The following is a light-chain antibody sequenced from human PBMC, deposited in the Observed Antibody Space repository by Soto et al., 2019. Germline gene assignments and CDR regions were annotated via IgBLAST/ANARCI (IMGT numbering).Light chain of an antibody. J-gene: IGKJ3*01. CDR3: QQYSSYPLT. CDR2: EAS. CDR1: QTITYW. Sequence: DIQMTQSPSTLSASVGDRVTITCRASQTITYWLAWYQHKPGKAPEVLISEASNLESGVPSRFSGSGSGTDFTLTISSLQPDDFATYYCQQYSSYPLTFGPGTKVDVK. V-gene: IGKV1-5*01.